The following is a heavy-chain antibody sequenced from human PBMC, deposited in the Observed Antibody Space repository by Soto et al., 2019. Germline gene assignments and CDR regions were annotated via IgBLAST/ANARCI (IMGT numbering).Heavy chain of an antibody. CDR3: ARYIEYSSSFKY. D-gene: IGHD6-6*01. J-gene: IGHJ4*02. CDR1: GGTFSSYA. Sequence: GASVKVSCKASGGTFSSYAISWVRQAPGQGLEWMGGIIPIFGTANYAQKFQGRVTITADESTSTAYMELSSLRSEDTAVYYCARYIEYSSSFKYWGQGTLVTVSS. V-gene: IGHV1-69*13. CDR2: IIPIFGTA.